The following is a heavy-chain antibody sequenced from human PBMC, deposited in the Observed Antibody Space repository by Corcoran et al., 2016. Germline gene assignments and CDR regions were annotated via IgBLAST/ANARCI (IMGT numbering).Heavy chain of an antibody. CDR1: GFTFSNAW. Sequence: EVQLVESGGGLVKPGGSLRLSCAASGFTFSNAWMNWVRQAPGKGLEWVGRIKSKTDGGTTDYAAPVKDSFTISRDESKNTLNLQMSSLKAADTAVYDCTTGTRHYYDIRWGLYYFDYWGQGTLVTVSS. J-gene: IGHJ4*02. V-gene: IGHV3-15*07. CDR3: TTGTRHYYDIRWGLYYFDY. CDR2: IKSKTDGGTT. D-gene: IGHD3-22*01.